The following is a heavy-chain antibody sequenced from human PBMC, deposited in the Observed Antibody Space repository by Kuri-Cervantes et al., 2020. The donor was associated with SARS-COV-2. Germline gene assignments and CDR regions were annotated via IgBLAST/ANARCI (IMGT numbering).Heavy chain of an antibody. CDR2: IYPGDSDT. V-gene: IGHV5-51*01. Sequence: GESLKISCKGSGYSFTSYWIGWVRQMPGKGLEWMGIIYPGDSDTRYSPSFQGQVTISAVKSISTAYLQWSSLKASDTAMYYCGVPAAMLDYGMDVWGQGTTVTVSS. CDR1: GYSFTSYW. D-gene: IGHD2-2*01. CDR3: GVPAAMLDYGMDV. J-gene: IGHJ6*02.